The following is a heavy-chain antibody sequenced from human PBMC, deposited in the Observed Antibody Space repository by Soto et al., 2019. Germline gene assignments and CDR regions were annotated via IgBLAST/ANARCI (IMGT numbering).Heavy chain of an antibody. J-gene: IGHJ4*02. V-gene: IGHV4-34*01. CDR2: INHSGST. D-gene: IGHD2-8*02. CDR1: GGAFSGYY. CDR3: ARDKITGLFDY. Sequence: QVQLQQWGAGLLKPSETLSLTCAVYGGAFSGYYWTWIRQPPGTGLEWIGEINHSGSTNYNPSLKSPLTISVDTSKNQFSLQLTSVTAADTAVYYWARDKITGLFDYWGQGTLVTVSS.